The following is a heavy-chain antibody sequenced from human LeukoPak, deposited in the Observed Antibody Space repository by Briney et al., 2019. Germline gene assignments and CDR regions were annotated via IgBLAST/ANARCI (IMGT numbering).Heavy chain of an antibody. CDR2: ISTSGGGT. CDR3: ARAMSGDLFDY. V-gene: IGHV1-2*02. CDR1: GYTFTAYY. Sequence: ASVKVSCKASGYTFTAYYIHWLRQAPGQGLEWLGWISTSGGGTHYDQKYRGRVTMTRDTSINTVSMEVNSLRLDDMAIYYCARAMSGDLFDYWGQGTLVTVSS. D-gene: IGHD3-10*01. J-gene: IGHJ4*02.